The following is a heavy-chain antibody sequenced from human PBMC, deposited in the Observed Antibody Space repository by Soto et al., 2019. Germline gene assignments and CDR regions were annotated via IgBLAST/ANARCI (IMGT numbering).Heavy chain of an antibody. D-gene: IGHD6-13*01. J-gene: IGHJ4*02. CDR2: MNPNTGNT. CDR1: GGTFSSYT. CDR3: ARTMGGIAAAGNDY. V-gene: IGHV1-8*02. Sequence: ASVKVSCKASGGTFSSYTISWVRQAPGQGLEWMGSMNPNTGNTEYAQKFQGRVTMTRDTSESTFYMELSSLRSEDTAIYYCARTMGGIAAAGNDYWGQGTLVTVSS.